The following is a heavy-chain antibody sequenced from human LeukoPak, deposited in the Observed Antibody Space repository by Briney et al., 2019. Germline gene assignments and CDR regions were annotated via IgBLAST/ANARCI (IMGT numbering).Heavy chain of an antibody. CDR1: GYTFTGYY. J-gene: IGHJ4*02. D-gene: IGHD3-9*01. CDR2: INANSGGT. CDR3: ARSSRYDIWTGYPY. Sequence: GASVEVSCKASGYTFTGYYMHWVRQAPGQGLEWMGWINANSGGTNYAQKFQGRVTMTRDTSISTAYMEPSRLRSDDTAVYYCARSSRYDIWTGYPYWGQGTLVTVSP. V-gene: IGHV1-2*02.